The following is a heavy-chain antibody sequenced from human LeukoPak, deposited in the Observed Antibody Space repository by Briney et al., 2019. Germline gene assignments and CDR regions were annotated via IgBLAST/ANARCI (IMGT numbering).Heavy chain of an antibody. CDR1: GFTFSTHW. V-gene: IGHV3-7*01. CDR3: ARDGAAMVRGITHY. D-gene: IGHD3-10*01. Sequence: QSGGSLRLSCAASGFTFSTHWMSWVRQAPGKGPEWVANIKQDGTDKYYVDSVKGRFTISRDNAKTSLYLQMSSLRAEDTAVYYCARDGAAMVRGITHYWGQGTLVIVSS. CDR2: IKQDGTDK. J-gene: IGHJ4*02.